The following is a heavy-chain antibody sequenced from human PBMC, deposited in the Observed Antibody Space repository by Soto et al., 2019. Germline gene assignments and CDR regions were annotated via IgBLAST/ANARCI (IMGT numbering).Heavy chain of an antibody. CDR1: GFTFSSYA. CDR3: AKSVFYDSSGPRIAEYFQH. D-gene: IGHD3-22*01. J-gene: IGHJ1*01. Sequence: EVQLLESGGGLVQPGGSLRLSCAASGFTFSSYAMSWVRQAPGKGLEWVSAISGSGGSTYYADSVKGRFTISRDNSKNTLYLQMNSLRAEDTAVYYCAKSVFYDSSGPRIAEYFQHWGQGTLVTVSS. V-gene: IGHV3-23*01. CDR2: ISGSGGST.